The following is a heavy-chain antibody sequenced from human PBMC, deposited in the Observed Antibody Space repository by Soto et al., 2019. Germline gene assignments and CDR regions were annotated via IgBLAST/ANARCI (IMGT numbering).Heavy chain of an antibody. Sequence: EVQLLEAGGDLIQPGGSLRLSCAASGFTFSSYTMTWVRQAPGKGLEWVSAINGGGGSTYYADSVKGRFTISRDNSKDTLYLQMNSLSAEDRAVYYCAKDKVCSGGSCYYDYWGQGTLVTVSS. CDR2: INGGGGST. J-gene: IGHJ4*02. V-gene: IGHV3-23*01. CDR1: GFTFSSYT. CDR3: AKDKVCSGGSCYYDY. D-gene: IGHD2-15*01.